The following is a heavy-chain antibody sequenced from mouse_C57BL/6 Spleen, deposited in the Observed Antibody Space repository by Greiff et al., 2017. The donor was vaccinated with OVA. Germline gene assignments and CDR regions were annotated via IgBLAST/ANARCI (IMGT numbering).Heavy chain of an antibody. CDR1: GYTFTDYY. J-gene: IGHJ2*01. V-gene: IGHV1-76*01. CDR2: IYPGSGNT. CDR3: AREKYVRLPYYFDY. Sequence: VKLQESGAELVRPGASVKLSCKASGYTFTDYYINWVKQRPGQGLEWIARIYPGSGNTYYNEKFKGKATLTAEKSSSTAYMQLSSLTSEDSAVYYCAREKYVRLPYYFDYWGQGTTLTVSS. D-gene: IGHD2-4*01.